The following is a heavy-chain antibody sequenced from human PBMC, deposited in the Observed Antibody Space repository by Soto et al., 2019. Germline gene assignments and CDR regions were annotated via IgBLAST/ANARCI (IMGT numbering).Heavy chain of an antibody. CDR1: GFTFSRYG. J-gene: IGHJ6*02. Sequence: QVQLVESGGGVVQPGRSLRLSCAAPGFTFSRYGMHWVHQAPGKGLEWVAVISYDGSNKYYADSVKGRFTISRDNSKNTLYLQMNSLRAEDTAVYYCAKDLNSGYELRYYGMDVWGQGTTVTVSS. D-gene: IGHD5-12*01. CDR3: AKDLNSGYELRYYGMDV. V-gene: IGHV3-30*18. CDR2: ISYDGSNK.